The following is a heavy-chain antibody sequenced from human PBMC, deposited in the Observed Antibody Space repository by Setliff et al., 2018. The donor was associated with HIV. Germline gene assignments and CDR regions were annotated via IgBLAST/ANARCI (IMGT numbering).Heavy chain of an antibody. Sequence: PSETLSLTCTVSGGPVSNYYWTWIRQSAGKGLEWIGHINTSGSTKYNPSLKSRLTMSVDSSGNQFSLRLSSVTAADTAVYYCARDQKGYSYGYFDSWGQGTLVTVSS. D-gene: IGHD5-18*01. CDR2: INTSGST. CDR3: ARDQKGYSYGYFDS. V-gene: IGHV4-4*07. J-gene: IGHJ4*02. CDR1: GGPVSNYY.